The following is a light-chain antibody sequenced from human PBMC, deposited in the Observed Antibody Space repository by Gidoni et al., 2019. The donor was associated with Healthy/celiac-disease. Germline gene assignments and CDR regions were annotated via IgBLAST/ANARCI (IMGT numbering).Light chain of an antibody. CDR3: QQYGSSPPYT. CDR2: GAS. CDR1: QSVSSSY. Sequence: ELVLPQPPGTLSLSPGERATLSCRASQSVSSSYLAWYQQKPGQAPRLPIYGASSRATGIPDRFSGSGSGTGFTLTISRLEPEDFAVYYCQQYGSSPPYTFGQGTKLEIK. V-gene: IGKV3-20*01. J-gene: IGKJ2*01.